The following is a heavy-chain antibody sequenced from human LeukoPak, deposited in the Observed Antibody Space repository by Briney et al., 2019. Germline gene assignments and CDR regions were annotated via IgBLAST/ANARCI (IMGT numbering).Heavy chain of an antibody. Sequence: PGGSLRLSCAASGFTCSSCAMTWVRQAPGKGLEWVSSLSGSGASTFYADSVKGRFTISRDNSKNTLSLQMSSLRAEDTAVYFCAKYLGKYSYGYSGLDYWGQGTLVTVSS. V-gene: IGHV3-23*01. J-gene: IGHJ4*02. CDR3: AKYLGKYSYGYSGLDY. D-gene: IGHD5-18*01. CDR1: GFTCSSCA. CDR2: LSGSGAST.